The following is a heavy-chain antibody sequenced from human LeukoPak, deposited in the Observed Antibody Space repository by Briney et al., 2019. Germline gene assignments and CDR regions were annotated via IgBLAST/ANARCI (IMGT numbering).Heavy chain of an antibody. CDR2: IRGSGAST. J-gene: IGHJ1*01. Sequence: TGGSLRLSCAASGFTFSSYAMSWVRQAPGKGLEWLAVIRGSGASTNYADSVKGRFTISRDNSKNTLYLQMNSLRAEDTAFYYCTKDLTVQIWLLGYDSWGQGTLVTVAS. CDR3: TKDLTVQIWLLGYDS. V-gene: IGHV3-23*01. D-gene: IGHD3-22*01. CDR1: GFTFSSYA.